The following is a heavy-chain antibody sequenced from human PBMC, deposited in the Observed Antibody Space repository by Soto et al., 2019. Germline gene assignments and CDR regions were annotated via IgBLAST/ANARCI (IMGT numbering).Heavy chain of an antibody. CDR1: GVSFSDYS. J-gene: IGHJ4*02. Sequence: GGSLRLSCVVSGVSFSDYSMNWVRQAPGKGLEWVSLITGNSEYKYYAGSVKGRFTVSRDNAKNSLYLQMNSLTVEDTAVYYCARSGELLQTFDSWGQGTLVAVSS. D-gene: IGHD1-7*01. CDR3: ARSGELLQTFDS. V-gene: IGHV3-21*06. CDR2: ITGNSEYK.